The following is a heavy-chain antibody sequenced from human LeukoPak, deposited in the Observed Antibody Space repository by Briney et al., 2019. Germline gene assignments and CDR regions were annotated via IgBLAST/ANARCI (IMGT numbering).Heavy chain of an antibody. J-gene: IGHJ3*02. CDR3: ARDRTTMVRAFDAFDI. CDR2: IIPILGTA. D-gene: IGHD3-10*01. CDR1: GGTFSSYA. Sequence: GSSVKVSCKASGGTFSSYAISWVRQAPGQGLEWMGGIIPILGTANYAQKFQGRVTITTDESTSTAYMELSSLRSEDTAVYYCARDRTTMVRAFDAFDIWGQGTMVTVSS. V-gene: IGHV1-69*05.